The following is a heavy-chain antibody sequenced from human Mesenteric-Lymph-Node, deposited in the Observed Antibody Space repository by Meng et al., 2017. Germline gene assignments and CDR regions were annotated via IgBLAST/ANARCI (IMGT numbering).Heavy chain of an antibody. J-gene: IGHJ4*02. CDR1: GFTFGSYW. CDR2: INTDGRST. D-gene: IGHD4/OR15-4a*01. V-gene: IGHV3-74*01. Sequence: EVQLVESGGGLVQPGGSLRLSCAASGFTFGSYWMHWVRQAPGKGLVWVSRINTDGRSTSYTDSVKGRFTISRDNAKKTLYLQMNSLRAEDTAVYYCVRWDYGVNSGPENWGQGTLVTVSS. CDR3: VRWDYGVNSGPEN.